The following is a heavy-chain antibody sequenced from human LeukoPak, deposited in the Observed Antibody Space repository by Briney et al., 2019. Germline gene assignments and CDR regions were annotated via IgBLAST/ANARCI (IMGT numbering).Heavy chain of an antibody. D-gene: IGHD1-1*01. CDR1: GYSFTSYG. J-gene: IGHJ4*02. V-gene: IGHV1-18*01. CDR2: INAYNGDT. CDR3: ARDGNDVMDY. Sequence: GASVKVSCKASGYSFTSYGVGWVREAPGQGLEWMAWINAYNGDTNYAQNLQGRVTLTTDTSTSTAYMELRSLRSDDTAVYYCARDGNDVMDYWGQGTLVTVSS.